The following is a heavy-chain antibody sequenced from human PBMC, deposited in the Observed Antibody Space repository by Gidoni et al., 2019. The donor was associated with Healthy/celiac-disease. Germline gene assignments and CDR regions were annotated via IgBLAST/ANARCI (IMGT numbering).Heavy chain of an antibody. CDR2: IIPIFGTA. J-gene: IGHJ4*02. V-gene: IGHV1-69*01. CDR3: ARDVGSGSYTAKYYFDY. D-gene: IGHD3-10*01. Sequence: QAQRVQAGAEVRKTGASVKVSCKAPGGTFSSYDISWVRPAPGQGLEWMGGIIPIFGTANYAQKFQGRVTITADESTSTAYMELSSLRSEDTAVYYCARDVGSGSYTAKYYFDYWGQGTLVTVSS. CDR1: GGTFSSYD.